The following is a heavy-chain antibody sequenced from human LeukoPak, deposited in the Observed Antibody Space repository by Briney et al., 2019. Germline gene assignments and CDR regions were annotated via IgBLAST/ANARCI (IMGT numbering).Heavy chain of an antibody. CDR2: LSYGGST. CDR3: VRIDYGGGFDR. Sequence: SETLSLTCTVSGGSISSSNYYCGWVRQPPGKGLEWIVSLSYGGSTYANPSLMSRVTISVDTSKTQFSLELSSVTAADTAVYYCVRIDYGGGFDRWGQGTLVTVSS. V-gene: IGHV4-39*01. D-gene: IGHD4-23*01. CDR1: GGSISSSNYY. J-gene: IGHJ4*02.